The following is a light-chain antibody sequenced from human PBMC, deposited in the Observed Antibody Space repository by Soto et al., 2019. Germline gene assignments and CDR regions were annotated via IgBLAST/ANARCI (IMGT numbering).Light chain of an antibody. Sequence: DIVMTQSPDFLAVSLGERATIHCKSSRTVLHSPNNKNYLSWYQQKPGQPPKLLIYGASTRESGVPDRFSGSGSGSDFTLTINSLQAADVAVYFCQQSYNIPYTFGQGTKLEIK. J-gene: IGKJ2*01. CDR2: GAS. CDR1: RTVLHSPNNKNY. V-gene: IGKV4-1*01. CDR3: QQSYNIPYT.